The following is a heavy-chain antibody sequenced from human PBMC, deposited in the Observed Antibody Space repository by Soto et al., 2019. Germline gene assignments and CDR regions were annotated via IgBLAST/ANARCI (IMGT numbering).Heavy chain of an antibody. V-gene: IGHV3-23*01. Sequence: GGSVRLSXAASGFTFSTYAMSWVRQAPGKGLEWVSTISSSGGNTYYTDSVKGRFTISRDNSKNTLYLQMNSLRAEDTAIYYCAKRPTSTGFGDPFDIWGQGTMVTVSS. D-gene: IGHD3-10*01. J-gene: IGHJ3*02. CDR1: GFTFSTYA. CDR2: ISSSGGNT. CDR3: AKRPTSTGFGDPFDI.